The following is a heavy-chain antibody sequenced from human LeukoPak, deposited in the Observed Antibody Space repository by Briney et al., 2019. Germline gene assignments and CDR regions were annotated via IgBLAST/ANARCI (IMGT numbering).Heavy chain of an antibody. V-gene: IGHV3-30*18. CDR1: GFTFSSYG. CDR3: AKGGFLGYCSSTSCSGAFDT. CDR2: ISYDGSNK. Sequence: TGGSLRLSCAASGFTFSSYGMHWVRQAPGKGLEWVAVISYDGSNKYYADSVKGRFTISRDNSKNTLYLQMNSLRAEDTAVYYCAKGGFLGYCSSTSCSGAFDTWGQGTMVTVSS. J-gene: IGHJ3*02. D-gene: IGHD2-2*01.